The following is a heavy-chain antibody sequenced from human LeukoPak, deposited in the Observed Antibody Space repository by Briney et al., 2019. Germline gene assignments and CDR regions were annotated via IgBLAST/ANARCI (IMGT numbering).Heavy chain of an antibody. D-gene: IGHD2/OR15-2a*01. V-gene: IGHV3-21*06. CDR2: IGCSAGYI. J-gene: IGHJ4*02. Sequence: GGSLRLSCAASGFTSTGYGMHWVRQAPGKGLEWVSSIGCSAGYIYYADSMKGRFTISRDNAKNSLYLQINSLRAEDTAVYYCARGGEGYCNPISWLPDYWGQGSLASVPP. CDR1: GFTSTGYG. CDR3: ARGGEGYCNPISWLPDY.